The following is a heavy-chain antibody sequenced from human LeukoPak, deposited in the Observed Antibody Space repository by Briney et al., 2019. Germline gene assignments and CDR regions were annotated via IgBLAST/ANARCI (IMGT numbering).Heavy chain of an antibody. CDR3: ARAHGSGSYHKVYWFDP. D-gene: IGHD3-10*01. CDR1: VGTFSSYA. Sequence: SVKVSFKSSVGTFSSYAISWVRQAPGQGLEWMGRILPIFGTANYAQKFQGRVTITTDESTSTAYMELSSLRSEDTAVYYCARAHGSGSYHKVYWFDPWGQGTLVTVSS. V-gene: IGHV1-69*05. J-gene: IGHJ5*02. CDR2: ILPIFGTA.